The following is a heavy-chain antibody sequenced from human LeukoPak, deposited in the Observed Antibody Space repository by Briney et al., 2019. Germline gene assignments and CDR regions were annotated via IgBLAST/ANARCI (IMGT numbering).Heavy chain of an antibody. Sequence: GGSLRLSCAASGFTVSSNYMSWVRQAPGKGLEWVSVIYSGGSTYYADSVKGRFTISRDNAKNSLYLQMNSLRAEDMALYYCARAYGELPSGAFDIWGQGTMVTVSS. CDR3: ARAYGELPSGAFDI. CDR2: IYSGGST. J-gene: IGHJ3*02. D-gene: IGHD1-26*01. CDR1: GFTVSSNY. V-gene: IGHV3-53*05.